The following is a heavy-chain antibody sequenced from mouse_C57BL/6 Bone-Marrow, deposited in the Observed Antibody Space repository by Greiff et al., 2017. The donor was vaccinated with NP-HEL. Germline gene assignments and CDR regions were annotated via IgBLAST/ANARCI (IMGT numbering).Heavy chain of an antibody. CDR1: GYTFTDHT. V-gene: IGHV1-78*01. Sequence: QVQLQQSDAELVKPGASVKISCKVSGYTFTDHTIHWMKQRPEQGLEWIGYIYPRDGSTKYNEKFKGKATLTADKSSSTAYMQLNSLTSEDSAVYYCASGYYSNYPWFAYWGQGTLVTVAA. J-gene: IGHJ3*01. D-gene: IGHD2-5*01. CDR3: ASGYYSNYPWFAY. CDR2: IYPRDGST.